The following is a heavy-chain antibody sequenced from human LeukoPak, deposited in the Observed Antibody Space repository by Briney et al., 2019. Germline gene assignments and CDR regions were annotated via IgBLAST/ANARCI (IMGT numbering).Heavy chain of an antibody. Sequence: ASVTVSCKASGYTFTGYFMHWVRQAPGQGLEWVGRVNPNTGDTNYAQKFQGRVTLTRDTSIGTAYMELSRLRSDDTAFYYCARGKTYAPNTLDYWGQGTLVTVSS. CDR1: GYTFTGYF. CDR3: ARGKTYAPNTLDY. D-gene: IGHD3-16*01. CDR2: VNPNTGDT. J-gene: IGHJ4*02. V-gene: IGHV1-2*06.